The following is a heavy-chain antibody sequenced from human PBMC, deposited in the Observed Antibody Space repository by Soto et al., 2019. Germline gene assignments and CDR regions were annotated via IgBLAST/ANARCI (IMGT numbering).Heavy chain of an antibody. CDR2: IYHNGGT. V-gene: IGHV4-59*01. D-gene: IGHD1-26*01. CDR3: ARDGSGSPGAADH. Sequence: PSETLSLTCALSGDSMRGYYWSWVRQPPGKGLEWIGFIYHNGGTNYNPSLKNRVTISADTSKSQFSLRLNSVTSADTAVYYCARDGSGSPGAADHWGQGTLVTVSS. CDR1: GDSMRGYY. J-gene: IGHJ4*02.